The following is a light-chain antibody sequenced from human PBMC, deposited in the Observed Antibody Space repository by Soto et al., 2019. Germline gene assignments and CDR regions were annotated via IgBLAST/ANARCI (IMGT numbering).Light chain of an antibody. CDR3: QQFGGSPLYT. Sequence: EIVLTQSPGTLSLSPEERATLSCRASQSISRSYLAWYQQKPGQPPRLLIYGTSSRATGIPDRFSGSGSGTDFTLTISRLEPEDFAVYYCQQFGGSPLYTFGQGTKLEI. V-gene: IGKV3-20*01. J-gene: IGKJ2*01. CDR2: GTS. CDR1: QSISRSY.